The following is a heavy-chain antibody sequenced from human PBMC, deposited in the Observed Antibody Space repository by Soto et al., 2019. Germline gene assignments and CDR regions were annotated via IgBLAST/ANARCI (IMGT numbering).Heavy chain of an antibody. J-gene: IGHJ1*01. V-gene: IGHV4-39*01. CDR1: GGSISSSSYY. Sequence: QLQLQESGPGLVKPSETLSLTCTVSGGSISSSSYYWAWIRQPPGKGLEWIGSIYYTGSTYSNPSLKSRVTITVDTSTKQSSLKLSSVTAADTAVYYCARHEGYWGGDCLAQYFHHWGQGNLVTVAS. D-gene: IGHD2-21*02. CDR3: ARHEGYWGGDCLAQYFHH. CDR2: IYYTGST.